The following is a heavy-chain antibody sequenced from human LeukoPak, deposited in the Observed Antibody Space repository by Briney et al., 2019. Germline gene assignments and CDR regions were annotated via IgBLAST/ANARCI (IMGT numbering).Heavy chain of an antibody. J-gene: IGHJ3*01. D-gene: IGHD3-10*01. V-gene: IGHV4-4*07. CDR3: AKPSNYYGSATDAFDF. CDR2: IYTSGST. CDR1: GGSISSYY. Sequence: PSETLSLTCTVSGGSISSYYWSWIRQPAGKGLEWIGRIYTSGSTNHNPSLKSRVTMSVDTSKNQFSLKLSSVTAADTAVYYCAKPSNYYGSATDAFDFWGQGTMVTVSS.